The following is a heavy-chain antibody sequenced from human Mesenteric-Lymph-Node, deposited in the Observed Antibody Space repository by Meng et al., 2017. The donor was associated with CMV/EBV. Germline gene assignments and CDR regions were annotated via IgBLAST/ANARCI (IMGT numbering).Heavy chain of an antibody. J-gene: IGHJ4*02. CDR1: GFTFSNHA. Sequence: GESLKISCAASGFTFSNHALAWVRQAPGKGLEWVSTISGSGRSTFYAASVKGRFTISRDNAKNTLYLQMNGLRAEDTAVYYCARGQAAGGYVYIDHWGQGTLVTVSS. CDR2: ISGSGRST. V-gene: IGHV3-23*01. CDR3: ARGQAAGGYVYIDH. D-gene: IGHD5-12*01.